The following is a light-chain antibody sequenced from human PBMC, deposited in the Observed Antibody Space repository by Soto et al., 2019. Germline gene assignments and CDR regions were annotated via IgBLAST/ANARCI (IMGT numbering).Light chain of an antibody. V-gene: IGKV3-20*01. CDR3: QQYHNSPRT. Sequence: EIVLTQSQGTLSLSPGERATLSCRASQSVSGRFLAWYQQKPGEDPRLLIHGASTRAGGIPYRFCGSGSGTDFALTIGRLEPEDFAVYYCQQYHNSPRTFGQGTKVEIK. CDR1: QSVSGRF. CDR2: GAS. J-gene: IGKJ1*01.